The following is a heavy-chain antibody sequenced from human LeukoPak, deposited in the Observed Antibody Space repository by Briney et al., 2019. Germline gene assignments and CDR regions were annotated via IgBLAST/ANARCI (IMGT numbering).Heavy chain of an antibody. CDR3: ASGPDAFDI. CDR2: IKQDGSEK. CDR1: GFTFDDYA. Sequence: GGSLRLSCAASGFTFDDYAMHWVRQAPGKGLEWVANIKQDGSEKYYVDSVKGRFTISRDNAKNSLYLQMNSLRAEDTAVYYCASGPDAFDIWGQGTMVTVSS. V-gene: IGHV3-7*01. D-gene: IGHD3/OR15-3a*01. J-gene: IGHJ3*02.